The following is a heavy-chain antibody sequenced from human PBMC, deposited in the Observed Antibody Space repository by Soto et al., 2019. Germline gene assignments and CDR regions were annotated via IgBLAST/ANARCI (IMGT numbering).Heavy chain of an antibody. D-gene: IGHD2-15*01. J-gene: IGHJ4*02. CDR2: ITSLGST. Sequence: EVQLLESGGGLVQPGGSLRLSCAASGINFSTYAMSWVRQAPGKGLEWVSTITSLGSTYYPDSVKGRFTISRDSSKNLLCLQMNSLRDEDTAVYYCAKGPLIVVVPFDYWGQGTLVTVSA. V-gene: IGHV3-23*01. CDR3: AKGPLIVVVPFDY. CDR1: GINFSTYA.